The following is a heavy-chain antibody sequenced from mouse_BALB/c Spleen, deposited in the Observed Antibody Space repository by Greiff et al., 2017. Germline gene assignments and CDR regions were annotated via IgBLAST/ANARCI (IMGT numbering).Heavy chain of an antibody. D-gene: IGHD2-4*01. Sequence: QVQLQQSGAELVRPGTSVKISCKASGYTFTNYWLGWVKQRPGHGLEWIGDIYPGGGYTNYNEKFKGKATLTADTSSSTAYMQLSSLTSEDSAVYFCARRGDYAWFAYWGQGTLVTVSA. CDR1: GYTFTNYW. J-gene: IGHJ3*01. V-gene: IGHV1-63*02. CDR2: IYPGGGYT. CDR3: ARRGDYAWFAY.